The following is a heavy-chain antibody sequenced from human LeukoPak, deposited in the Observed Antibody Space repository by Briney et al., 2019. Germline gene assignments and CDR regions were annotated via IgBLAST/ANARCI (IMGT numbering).Heavy chain of an antibody. CDR3: AGTILTGYYSTLDY. CDR2: IYYSGST. CDR1: GGSISSSSYY. V-gene: IGHV4-39*01. Sequence: PSETLSLTCTVSGGSISSSSYYWGWIRQPPGKGLEWIGSIYYSGSTYYNPSLKSRVTISVDTSKNQFSLKLSSVTAADTAVYYCAGTILTGYYSTLDYWGQGTLVTVSS. D-gene: IGHD3-9*01. J-gene: IGHJ4*02.